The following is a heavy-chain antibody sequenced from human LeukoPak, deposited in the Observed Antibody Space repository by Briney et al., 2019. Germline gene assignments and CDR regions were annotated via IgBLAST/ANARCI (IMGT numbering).Heavy chain of an antibody. CDR1: GGSISSGSYY. Sequence: SETLSLTCTVSGGSISSGSYYWGWIRQPPGKGLEWIGSIYYSGSTYYNPSLKSRVTISVDTSKNQFSLKLSSVTAADTAVYYCARARRVGATVGFDYWGQGTLVTVSS. CDR2: IYYSGST. CDR3: ARARRVGATVGFDY. D-gene: IGHD1-26*01. V-gene: IGHV4-39*01. J-gene: IGHJ4*02.